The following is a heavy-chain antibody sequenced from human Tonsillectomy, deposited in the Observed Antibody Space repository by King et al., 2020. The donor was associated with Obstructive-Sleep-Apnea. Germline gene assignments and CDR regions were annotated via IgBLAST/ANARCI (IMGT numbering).Heavy chain of an antibody. Sequence: VQLVESGGGLVQPGGSLRLSCAASGFTFSSYSMNWVRQAPGKGLEWVSYISSSSSTIYYADSVKGRFTISRDNAKNSLYLQMNSLRAEETAVYYCARDPPYYYGSGSSSDYYYGMDVWGQGTTVTVSS. CDR1: GFTFSSYS. CDR2: ISSSSSTI. V-gene: IGHV3-48*04. D-gene: IGHD3-10*01. CDR3: ARDPPYYYGSGSSSDYYYGMDV. J-gene: IGHJ6*02.